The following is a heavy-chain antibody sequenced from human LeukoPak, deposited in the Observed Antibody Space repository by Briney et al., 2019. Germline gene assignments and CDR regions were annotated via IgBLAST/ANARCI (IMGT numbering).Heavy chain of an antibody. D-gene: IGHD6-19*01. J-gene: IGHJ4*02. Sequence: GGSLRLSCVASGFTFSSTTMGWVRQAPGRGLEWVSSITAIDGRTYYADSVRGRFTISRDNSKNTVYLQMNSLRAEDTAVYYCAKDYASSDWGQGTLVTVSS. CDR3: AKDYASSD. CDR1: GFTFSSTT. CDR2: ITAIDGRT. V-gene: IGHV3-23*01.